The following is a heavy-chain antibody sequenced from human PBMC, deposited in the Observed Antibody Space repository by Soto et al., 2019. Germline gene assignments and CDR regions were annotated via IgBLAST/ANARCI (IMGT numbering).Heavy chain of an antibody. CDR1: GGTFSSYA. J-gene: IGHJ4*02. CDR3: VIVLAIPGYPYN. D-gene: IGHD6-25*01. V-gene: IGHV1-69*05. Sequence: QVQLVKSGAEVRQPACSVKVSCKTSGGTFSSYAISWVRQAPGQGLEWMGGIVPIVDTSTYAQKFQGRVTITPDESTSTLYMELSSLRSDDTAVYYCVIVLAIPGYPYNWGQGTLVTVSS. CDR2: IVPIVDTS.